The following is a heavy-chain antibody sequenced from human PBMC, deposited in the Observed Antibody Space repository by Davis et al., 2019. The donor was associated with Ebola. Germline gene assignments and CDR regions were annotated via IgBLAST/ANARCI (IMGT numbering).Heavy chain of an antibody. D-gene: IGHD1-1*01. J-gene: IGHJ4*02. CDR1: GGSISSSSYY. CDR3: AREGQAYDGTHY. Sequence: SETLSLTCTVSGGSISSSSYYWGWIRQPPGKGLEWIGSIYYSGSTTYNPSLKSRVTISVDTSQNQFSLKLSSVTAADTAVYYCAREGQAYDGTHYWGQGTLVTVSS. CDR2: IYYSGST. V-gene: IGHV4-39*07.